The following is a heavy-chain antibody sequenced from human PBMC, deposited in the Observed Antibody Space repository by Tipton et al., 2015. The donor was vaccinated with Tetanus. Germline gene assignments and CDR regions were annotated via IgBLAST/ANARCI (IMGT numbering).Heavy chain of an antibody. CDR3: ARLNSGSYPGWFDP. D-gene: IGHD1-26*01. Sequence: QLVQSGAEVKRPGSSMKVSCKASGGTFSAFAISWVRQAPGQGFEWVGGIIPIFDRTSYSQRFQGRVTITADKSTNTAYMDLRSLRSEDTAVYFCARLNSGSYPGWFDPWGQGTRLTVSS. CDR1: GGTFSAFA. J-gene: IGHJ5*02. V-gene: IGHV1-69*06. CDR2: IIPIFDRT.